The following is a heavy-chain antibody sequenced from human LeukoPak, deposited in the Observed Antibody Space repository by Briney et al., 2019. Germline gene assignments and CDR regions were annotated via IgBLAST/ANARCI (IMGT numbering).Heavy chain of an antibody. CDR1: GFTFSGSA. J-gene: IGHJ3*02. D-gene: IGHD3-22*01. Sequence: PGGSLRLSCAASGFTFSGSAMHWFRQASGKGLEWVGRIRSKANSYATAYAASVKGRFTISRDDSKNTAYLQMNSLKTEDTAVYYCTRHYPGMIVYAFDIWGQGTMVTVSS. V-gene: IGHV3-73*01. CDR3: TRHYPGMIVYAFDI. CDR2: IRSKANSYAT.